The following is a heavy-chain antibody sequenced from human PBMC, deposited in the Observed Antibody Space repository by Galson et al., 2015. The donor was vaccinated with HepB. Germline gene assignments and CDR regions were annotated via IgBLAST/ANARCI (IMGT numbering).Heavy chain of an antibody. CDR3: AHRRPLGYYDSSGPVFAY. Sequence: PALVKPTQTLTLTCTLSGSLLSTTGVGVGWTRQPPGKALEWLALIYWDDDKRYSPSLKSRLTITKDTSKNQVVLTMTNMDPVDTAAYYCAHRRPLGYYDSSGPVFAYWGQGTLVTVSS. J-gene: IGHJ4*02. CDR2: IYWDDDK. V-gene: IGHV2-5*02. D-gene: IGHD3-22*01. CDR1: GSLLSTTGVG.